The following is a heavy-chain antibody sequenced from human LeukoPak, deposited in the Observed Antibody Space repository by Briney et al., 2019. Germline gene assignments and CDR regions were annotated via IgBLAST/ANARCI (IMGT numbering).Heavy chain of an antibody. V-gene: IGHV4-39*01. CDR1: GGSISSDVYR. CDR3: ARLDWGSGGSGSFDY. J-gene: IGHJ4*02. CDR2: IYYSGYT. D-gene: IGHD7-27*01. Sequence: SETLSFTCTVSGGSISSDVYRWGWIRQPPRKGLDWIGNIYYSGYTYYNPSLKSRVTISVDTSKNQLSLKLTSVTAADTAVYYCARLDWGSGGSGSFDYWGQGTLVTVSS.